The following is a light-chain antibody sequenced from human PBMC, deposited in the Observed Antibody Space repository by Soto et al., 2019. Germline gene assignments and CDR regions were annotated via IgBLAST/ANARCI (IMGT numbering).Light chain of an antibody. CDR3: QQYNTRWT. V-gene: IGKV3-15*01. CDR1: QSVGSN. J-gene: IGKJ1*01. CDR2: GAS. Sequence: EIVMTQSPATLSVSPGERATLSCRARQSVGSNLAWYQQKPGQAPRLLIYGASTRAAGIPARFSGSGSGTEFTLIISSLQSEDYAVYFCQQYNTRWTFGPGTKVEIK.